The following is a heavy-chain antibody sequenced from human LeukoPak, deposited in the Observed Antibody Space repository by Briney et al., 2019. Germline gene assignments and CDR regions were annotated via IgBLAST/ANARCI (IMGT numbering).Heavy chain of an antibody. D-gene: IGHD2-15*01. V-gene: IGHV4-34*01. CDR3: ARLFICSGGSCYPFDY. CDR1: GGSFSGYY. CDR2: INHSGST. J-gene: IGHJ4*02. Sequence: PSQTLSLTCAVYGGSFSGYYWSWIRQPPGKGLEWIGEINHSGSTNYNPSLNSRVTISVDTSKNQFSLKLSSVTAADTAVYYCARLFICSGGSCYPFDYWGQGTLVAVSS.